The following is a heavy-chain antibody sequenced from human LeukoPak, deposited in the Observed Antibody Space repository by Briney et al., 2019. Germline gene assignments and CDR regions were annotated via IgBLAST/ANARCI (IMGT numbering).Heavy chain of an antibody. V-gene: IGHV3-30*02. Sequence: GGSLRLSCAASGFTFSSYGMHWVRQAPGKGLEWVAFIRYDGSNKYYADSVKGRFTISRDNSKNTLYLQMNSLRAEDTAVYYCAKDLLYNWNYGGYFDYWGQGTLVTVSS. CDR1: GFTFSSYG. CDR2: IRYDGSNK. CDR3: AKDLLYNWNYGGYFDY. D-gene: IGHD1-7*01. J-gene: IGHJ4*02.